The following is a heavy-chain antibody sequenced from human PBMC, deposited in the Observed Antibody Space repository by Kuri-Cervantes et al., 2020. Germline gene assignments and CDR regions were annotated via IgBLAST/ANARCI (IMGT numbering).Heavy chain of an antibody. CDR3: AKLWLWFGETNDY. J-gene: IGHJ4*02. D-gene: IGHD3-10*01. CDR1: GFTFSSYG. CDR2: ISYDGSNK. Sequence: GGSLRLSCAASGFTFSSYGMHWVRQAPGKGLEWVAVISYDGSNKYYADSVKGRFTISRDNSKNTLNLQMNSLRAEDTAVYYCAKLWLWFGETNDYWGQGTLVTVSS. V-gene: IGHV3-30*18.